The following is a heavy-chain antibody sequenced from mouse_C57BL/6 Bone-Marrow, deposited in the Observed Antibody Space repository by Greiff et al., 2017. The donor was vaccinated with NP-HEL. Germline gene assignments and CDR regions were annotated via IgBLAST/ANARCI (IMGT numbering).Heavy chain of an antibody. J-gene: IGHJ4*01. CDR2: IDPNSGGT. Sequence: QVQLQQPGAELVKPGASVKLSCKASGYTFTSYWMHWVKQRPGRGLEWIGRIDPNSGGTKYNEKFKSKATLTVDKPSSTAYMQLSSLTSEDSAVYYCARFYCGSSYLYYYAMDYWGQGTSVTVSS. D-gene: IGHD1-1*01. CDR3: ARFYCGSSYLYYYAMDY. CDR1: GYTFTSYW. V-gene: IGHV1-72*01.